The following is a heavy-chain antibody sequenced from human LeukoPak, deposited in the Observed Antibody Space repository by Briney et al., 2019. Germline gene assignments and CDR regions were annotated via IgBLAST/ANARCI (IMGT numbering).Heavy chain of an antibody. CDR2: IKQDGSEK. J-gene: IGHJ4*02. CDR3: VVVITLFDY. Sequence: GGSLRLSCAASGFTFSSYCMSWVRQAPGKGLEWVANIKQDGSEKYYVDSVKGRFTISRDNAKNSLYLQMNSLRAEDTAVYYCVVVITLFDYWGQGTLVTVSS. D-gene: IGHD3-22*01. CDR1: GFTFSSYC. V-gene: IGHV3-7*01.